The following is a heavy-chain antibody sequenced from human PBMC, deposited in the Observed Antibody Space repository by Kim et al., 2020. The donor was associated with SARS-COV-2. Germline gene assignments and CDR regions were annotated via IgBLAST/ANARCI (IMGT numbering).Heavy chain of an antibody. CDR3: ARDSPIYYYGSGSLDY. CDR2: ISYDGSNK. Sequence: GGSLRLSCAASGFTFSSYAMHWVRQAPGKGLEWVAVISYDGSNKYYADSVKGRFTISRDNSKSTLYLQMNSLRAEDTAVYYCARDSPIYYYGSGSLDYWGQGTLVTVSS. CDR1: GFTFSSYA. J-gene: IGHJ4*02. V-gene: IGHV3-30*04. D-gene: IGHD3-10*01.